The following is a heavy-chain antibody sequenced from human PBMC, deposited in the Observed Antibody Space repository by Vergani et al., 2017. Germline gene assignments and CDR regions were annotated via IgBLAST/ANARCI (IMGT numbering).Heavy chain of an antibody. CDR3: ARARCSETCYMSNWLDS. D-gene: IGHD2-15*01. V-gene: IGHV3-74*03. J-gene: IGHJ5*01. CDR1: GFSFNSYW. CDR2: IKSGGSIT. Sequence: DVHLAESGGGFFQPGGSLRLSCSASGFSFNSYWMHWVRQVPGKGLLWVSRIKSGGSITAYADSVKGRFTISRDNAQNTLYLQMNSLRVEDTGVYYCARARCSETCYMSNWLDSWGQGTLVTVSS.